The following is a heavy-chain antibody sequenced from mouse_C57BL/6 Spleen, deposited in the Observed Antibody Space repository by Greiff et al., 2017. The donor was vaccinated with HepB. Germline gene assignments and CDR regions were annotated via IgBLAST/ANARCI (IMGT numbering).Heavy chain of an antibody. V-gene: IGHV1-82*01. CDR1: GYAFSSSW. CDR2: IYPGDGDT. Sequence: VQLVESGPELVKPGASVKISCKASGYAFSSSWMNWVKQRPGKGLEWIGRIYPGDGDTNYNGKFKGKATLTADKSSSTAYMQLSSLTSEDSAVYFCAREYYYGSLFAYWGQGTLVTVSA. D-gene: IGHD1-1*01. CDR3: AREYYYGSLFAY. J-gene: IGHJ3*01.